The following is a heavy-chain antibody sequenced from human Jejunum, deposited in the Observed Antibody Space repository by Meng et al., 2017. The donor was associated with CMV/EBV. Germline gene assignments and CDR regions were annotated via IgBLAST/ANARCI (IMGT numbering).Heavy chain of an antibody. CDR1: GYAFTGYH. CDR3: VRDREVGRDDAFDI. V-gene: IGHV1-2*02. Sequence: GYAFTGYHLHWVRQAPGQGLEWMGWVKPNTGDTYHPKKFQGRVSMTRDTSISTTYMELFSLTSDDSAIYYCVRDREVGRDDAFDIWGQGTMVTVSS. J-gene: IGHJ3*02. D-gene: IGHD2-2*01. CDR2: VKPNTGDT.